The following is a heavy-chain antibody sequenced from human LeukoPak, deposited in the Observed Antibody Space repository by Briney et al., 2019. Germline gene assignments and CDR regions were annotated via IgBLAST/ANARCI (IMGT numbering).Heavy chain of an antibody. CDR2: ITDRGGDT. CDR1: GFTYSTYA. Sequence: PGGSLRLSCAASGFTYSTYAMSWVRQAPGKGLEWISAITDRGGDTYYADSVKGRFTISRDNSKNALYLQMNSLRAEDTAVYYCAKGSRASRPYYFDYWGQGTLVTVSS. D-gene: IGHD6-6*01. V-gene: IGHV3-23*01. J-gene: IGHJ4*02. CDR3: AKGSRASRPYYFDY.